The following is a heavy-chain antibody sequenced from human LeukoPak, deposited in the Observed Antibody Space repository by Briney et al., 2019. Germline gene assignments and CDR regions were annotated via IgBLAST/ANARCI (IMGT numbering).Heavy chain of an antibody. V-gene: IGHV1-2*02. J-gene: IGHJ4*02. CDR2: INPNSGGT. CDR3: ARDPREVYGWLRSLSGWPSFDY. CDR1: GYTFTGYY. Sequence: ASVKVSCKASGYTFTGYYMHWVRQAPGQGLEWMGWINPNSGGTNYAQKFQGRVTMTRDTSISTAYMELSRLRSDDTAVYYCARDPREVYGWLRSLSGWPSFDYWGQGTLVTVSS. D-gene: IGHD5-12*01.